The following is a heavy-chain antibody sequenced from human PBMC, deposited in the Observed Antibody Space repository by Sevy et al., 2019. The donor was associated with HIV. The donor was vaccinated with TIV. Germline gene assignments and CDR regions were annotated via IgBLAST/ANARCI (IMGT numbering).Heavy chain of an antibody. D-gene: IGHD3-10*01. CDR1: GFNISSAS. CDR3: TTRPYGSIIDY. J-gene: IGHJ4*02. V-gene: IGHV3-15*07. CDR2: IKAKIDGETT. Sequence: GGSLRLSCGGSGFNISSASMNWVRQAPGRGLEWVGRIKAKIDGETTDYGAPVKGMFIISRDDSRKTVYVQLNSVKSEDTAMYFCTTRPYGSIIDYWGQGTLVTVSS.